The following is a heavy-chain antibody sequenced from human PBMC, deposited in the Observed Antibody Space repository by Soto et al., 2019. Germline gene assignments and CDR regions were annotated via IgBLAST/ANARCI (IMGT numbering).Heavy chain of an antibody. Sequence: PSVKVSCKASGGTFSSYAISWVGQAPGQGLEWMGGIIPIFGTANYAQKFQGRVTITADESTSTAYMELSSLRSEDTAVYYCARGRELLWFGELLSKVPPGYYYYGMDVWGQGTTVTVSS. J-gene: IGHJ6*02. CDR3: ARGRELLWFGELLSKVPPGYYYYGMDV. CDR1: GGTFSSYA. D-gene: IGHD3-10*01. V-gene: IGHV1-69*13. CDR2: IIPIFGTA.